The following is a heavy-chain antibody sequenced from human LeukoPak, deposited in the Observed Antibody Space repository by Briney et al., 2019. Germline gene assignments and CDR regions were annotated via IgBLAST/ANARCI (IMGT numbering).Heavy chain of an antibody. D-gene: IGHD6-13*01. Sequence: SETLSLTCTVSGGSISTYYWSWIRQPPGKGLEWIGYIYYSGGANYNPSLKSRVTISVATSKNQFSLTLTSVTAADTAVYYCARLSKQLTAGNPFDIWGQGTMVAFSS. CDR1: GGSISTYY. J-gene: IGHJ3*02. CDR3: ARLSKQLTAGNPFDI. CDR2: IYYSGGA. V-gene: IGHV4-59*08.